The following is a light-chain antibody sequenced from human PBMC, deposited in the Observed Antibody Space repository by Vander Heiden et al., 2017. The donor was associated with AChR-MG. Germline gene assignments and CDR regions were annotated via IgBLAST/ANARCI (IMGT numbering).Light chain of an antibody. V-gene: IGKV3-11*01. Sequence: EIVLTQSPATLSLSPGERATLHARASQSVSSSLAWYQQKPGQAPRLLIYDASNRATGIPARFSGSGSGTDFTLTISSLEPEDFALYYCHQRSNWPLTFGGGTKLEIK. CDR1: QSVSSS. CDR2: DAS. CDR3: HQRSNWPLT. J-gene: IGKJ4*01.